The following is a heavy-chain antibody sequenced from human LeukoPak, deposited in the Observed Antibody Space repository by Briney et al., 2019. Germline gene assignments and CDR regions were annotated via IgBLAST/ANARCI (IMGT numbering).Heavy chain of an antibody. CDR3: ARIAARRLDY. D-gene: IGHD6-6*01. CDR2: INQDGSEK. Sequence: GGSLRLSCAASGFTFSSYWMTWVRQAPGKGLEWVANINQDGSEKYYVDSVKGRFTISRDNAKNSLYLQVNSLRAEDTAVYYCARIAARRLDYRGQGTLVTVSS. J-gene: IGHJ4*02. CDR1: GFTFSSYW. V-gene: IGHV3-7*05.